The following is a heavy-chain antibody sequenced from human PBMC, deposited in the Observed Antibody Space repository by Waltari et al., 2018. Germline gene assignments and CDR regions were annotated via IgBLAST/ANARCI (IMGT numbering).Heavy chain of an antibody. D-gene: IGHD6-13*01. CDR1: GYSISRGYY. CDR2: IYHSGRT. CDR3: ARIAAAVLKAFDP. Sequence: QVQLQESGPGLVKPSETLSLTCAVSGYSISRGYYWGWIRQPPGKGLEWIGSIYHSGRTYYNPSLKSRVTISVDTSKNQFSLKLSSVTAADTAVYYCARIAAAVLKAFDPWGQGTLVTVSS. V-gene: IGHV4-38-2*01. J-gene: IGHJ5*02.